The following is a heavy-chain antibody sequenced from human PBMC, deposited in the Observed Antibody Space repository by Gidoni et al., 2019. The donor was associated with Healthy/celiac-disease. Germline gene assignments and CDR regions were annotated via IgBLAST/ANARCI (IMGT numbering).Heavy chain of an antibody. D-gene: IGHD5-12*01. V-gene: IGHV3-23*01. CDR2: ISGSGGST. Sequence: EVQLLESGGGLVQPGGSLRLSCAAAGFTFSSYAMSWVRQAPGKGREWVSAISGSGGSTYYADSVKGRFTISRDNSKNTLYLQMNSLRAEDTAVYYCAKDLSYSGYDYGIDAFDIWGQGTMVTVSS. CDR3: AKDLSYSGYDYGIDAFDI. CDR1: GFTFSSYA. J-gene: IGHJ3*02.